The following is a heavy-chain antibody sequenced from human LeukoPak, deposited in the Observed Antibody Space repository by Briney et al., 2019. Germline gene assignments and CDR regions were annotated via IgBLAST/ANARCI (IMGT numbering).Heavy chain of an antibody. V-gene: IGHV3-30*18. Sequence: PGRSLRLSCVASGFRFSSYGMHWVRQAPGKGLEWVAVISYDGSKKFFADSVKGRFTISRDNSKNTLYLQMNSLRVDDTAVYYCVKDPAAVAGTSNYFDYWGQGTLVTVSS. D-gene: IGHD6-19*01. CDR1: GFRFSSYG. J-gene: IGHJ4*02. CDR3: VKDPAAVAGTSNYFDY. CDR2: ISYDGSKK.